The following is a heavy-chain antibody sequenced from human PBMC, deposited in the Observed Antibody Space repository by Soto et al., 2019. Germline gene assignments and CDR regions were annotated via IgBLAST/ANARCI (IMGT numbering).Heavy chain of an antibody. J-gene: IGHJ4*02. CDR1: GGSISSGGYS. V-gene: IGHV4-30-2*01. CDR2: IYHSGST. Sequence: SETLSLTCAVSGGSISSGGYSWSWIRQPPGKGLEWIGYIYHSGSTYYNPSLKSRVTISVDRSKNQFSLKLSSVTAADTAVYYCARETSEGYSYGLNRIYYFDYWGQGTLVTVSS. D-gene: IGHD5-18*01. CDR3: ARETSEGYSYGLNRIYYFDY.